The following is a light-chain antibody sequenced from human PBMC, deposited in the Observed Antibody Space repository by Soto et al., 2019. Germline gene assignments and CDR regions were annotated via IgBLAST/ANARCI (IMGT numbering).Light chain of an antibody. J-gene: IGLJ2*01. CDR2: EVT. CDR3: FSYTSRTTVV. V-gene: IGLV2-14*01. CDR1: SSDVGGYNY. Sequence: QSVLTQPASVSGSPGQSITISCTGTSSDVGGYNYVSWHQQHPGKAPKLIIYEVTNRPSGVSNRFSGSKSGSTASLTISGLQAEDEADYYCFSYTSRTTVVFGGGTQLTVL.